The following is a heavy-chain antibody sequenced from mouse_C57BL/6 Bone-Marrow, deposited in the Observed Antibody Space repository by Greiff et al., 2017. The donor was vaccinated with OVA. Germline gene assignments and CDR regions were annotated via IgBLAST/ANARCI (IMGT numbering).Heavy chain of an antibody. D-gene: IGHD2-3*01. Sequence: VQLKESGAELAKPGASVKLSCKASGYTFTSYWMHWVKQRPGQGLEWIGYINPSSGYTKYNQKFKDKATLTADKSSSTAYMQLSSLTYEDSAVYYCARREDYDGYYGDYAMDYWGQGTSVTVSS. J-gene: IGHJ4*01. V-gene: IGHV1-7*01. CDR2: INPSSGYT. CDR1: GYTFTSYW. CDR3: ARREDYDGYYGDYAMDY.